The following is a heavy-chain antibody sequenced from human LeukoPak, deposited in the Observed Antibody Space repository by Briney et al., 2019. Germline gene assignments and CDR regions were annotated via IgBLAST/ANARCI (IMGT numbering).Heavy chain of an antibody. CDR1: GFTFNDYA. V-gene: IGHV3-23*01. Sequence: GGSLRLSCAASGFTFNDYAMSWVRQAPGKGLGWVSAISGSGGSTYYADSVKGRFTISRDNSKNTLYLQMNSLRAEDTAVYYCGKPRDYYDSSARGDYWGQGTLVTVSS. J-gene: IGHJ4*02. CDR3: GKPRDYYDSSARGDY. CDR2: ISGSGGST. D-gene: IGHD3-22*01.